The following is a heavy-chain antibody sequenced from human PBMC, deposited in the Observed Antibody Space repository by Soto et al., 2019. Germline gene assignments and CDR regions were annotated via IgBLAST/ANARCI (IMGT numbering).Heavy chain of an antibody. V-gene: IGHV1-46*01. D-gene: IGHD4-4*01. CDR3: ARGLHH. CDR1: GYTFTSYY. Sequence: QVQLVQSGAEVKKPGASVKVSCMASGYTFTSYYIHWVRRAPGQGLEWMGVIIPSGGSTTYAQRFQDRVTMTRDTSTSTVYMELSSLRSDDTAVYFCARGLHHWGQGTLVTVSS. J-gene: IGHJ1*01. CDR2: IIPSGGST.